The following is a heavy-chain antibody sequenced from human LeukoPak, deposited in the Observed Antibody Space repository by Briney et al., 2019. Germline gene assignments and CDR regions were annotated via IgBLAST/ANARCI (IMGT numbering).Heavy chain of an antibody. CDR3: AKRGVVIRVILVGFHKEAYYFDS. Sequence: ETLSLTCAVYGGSFSGYYWSWIRQPPGEGLEWVAGISDSGGRTNYADSVKGRFTISRDNPKNTLYLQMNSLRAEDTAVYFCAKRGVVIRVILVGFHKEAYYFDSWGQGALVTVSS. CDR1: GGSFSGYY. V-gene: IGHV3-23*01. D-gene: IGHD3-22*01. J-gene: IGHJ4*02. CDR2: ISDSGGRT.